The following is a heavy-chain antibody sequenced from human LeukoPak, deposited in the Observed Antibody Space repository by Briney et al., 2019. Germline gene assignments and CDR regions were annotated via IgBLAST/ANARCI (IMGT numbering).Heavy chain of an antibody. J-gene: IGHJ5*02. D-gene: IGHD2-15*01. CDR3: ARDGGWYNWFDP. CDR2: IYYSGST. V-gene: IGHV4-31*03. Sequence: SETLSLTCTVSGGSISSGGYYWSWIRQHPGKGLEWIGYIYYSGSTYYNPSLKSRVTISVDTSKNQFSLKLSSVTAAGTAVYYCARDGGWYNWFDPWGQGTLVTVSS. CDR1: GGSISSGGYY.